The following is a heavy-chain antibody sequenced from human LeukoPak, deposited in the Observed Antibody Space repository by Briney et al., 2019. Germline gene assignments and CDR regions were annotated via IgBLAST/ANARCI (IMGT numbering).Heavy chain of an antibody. CDR2: ITSTGNTR. V-gene: IGHV3-48*03. J-gene: IGHJ4*02. Sequence: GGSLRLSCAASGFIFSYYEMIWVRQAPGKGLEWLSYITSTGNTRHYGDSVKGRFTISRDNAKNSQYLQMNSLRAEDTAVYYCARSRDNYFDYWGQGTLVTVSS. D-gene: IGHD5-24*01. CDR1: GFIFSYYE. CDR3: ARSRDNYFDY.